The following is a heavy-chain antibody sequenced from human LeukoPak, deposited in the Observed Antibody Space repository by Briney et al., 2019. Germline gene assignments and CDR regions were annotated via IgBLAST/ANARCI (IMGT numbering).Heavy chain of an antibody. Sequence: GGSLSLFCAASGFTFSSYGMHWVRQAPGKGLEWVAVISYDGSNKYYADSVKGRFTISRDNSKNTLYLQMNSLRAEDTAVYYCAKGLRGGDVLCSEYFQHWEEGTLVTVSS. CDR2: ISYDGSNK. CDR3: AKGLRGGDVLCSEYFQH. D-gene: IGHD2-21*02. J-gene: IGHJ1*01. V-gene: IGHV3-30*18. CDR1: GFTFSSYG.